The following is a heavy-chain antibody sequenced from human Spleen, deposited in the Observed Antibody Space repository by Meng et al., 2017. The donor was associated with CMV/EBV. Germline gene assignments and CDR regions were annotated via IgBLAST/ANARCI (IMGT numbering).Heavy chain of an antibody. CDR3: AGGFRGAGLGWFDP. CDR2: IYFSGNT. V-gene: IGHV4-30-4*08. CDR1: GGSISTGVYY. Sequence: SGGSISTGVYYWHWIRQPPGKGLEWIGYIYFSGNTYYSPSLKSRVSILLDTSRNQFSLKLSSVTATDTAVYYCAGGFRGAGLGWFDPWGQGTLVTVSS. D-gene: IGHD3-10*01. J-gene: IGHJ5*02.